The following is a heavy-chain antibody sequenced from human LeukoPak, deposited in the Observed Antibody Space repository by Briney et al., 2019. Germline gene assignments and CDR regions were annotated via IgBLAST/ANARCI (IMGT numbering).Heavy chain of an antibody. CDR1: GFSLSSYA. CDR3: ARSLLLGTSVDY. D-gene: IGHD3-22*01. J-gene: IGHJ4*02. Sequence: GGSLRLSCAASGFSLSSYAMSWVRQAPGKGLEWVSALSGSGDTTFYADSVRGRFTISRDNAKNSLYLQMNSLRDEDTAVYYCARSLLLGTSVDYWGQGTLVTVSS. CDR2: LSGSGDTT. V-gene: IGHV3-23*01.